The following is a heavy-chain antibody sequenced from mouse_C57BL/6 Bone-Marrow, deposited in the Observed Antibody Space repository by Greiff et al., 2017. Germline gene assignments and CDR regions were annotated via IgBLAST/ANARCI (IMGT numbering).Heavy chain of an antibody. Sequence: VKLQQPGAELVMPGASVKLSCKASGYTFTSYWMHWVKQRPGQGLEWIGEIDPSDSYTNYNQKFKGKSTLTVDKSSSTAYMQLSSLTSEDSAVYYCALYPYYFDYWGQGTTLTVSS. CDR2: IDPSDSYT. CDR3: ALYPYYFDY. V-gene: IGHV1-69*01. D-gene: IGHD2-1*01. J-gene: IGHJ2*01. CDR1: GYTFTSYW.